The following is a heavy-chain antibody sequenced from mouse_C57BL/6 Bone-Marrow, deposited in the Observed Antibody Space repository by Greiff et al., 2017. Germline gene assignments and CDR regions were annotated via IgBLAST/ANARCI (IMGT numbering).Heavy chain of an antibody. CDR3: AREKAAHYYGSRNWYFDV. CDR1: GYTFTSYW. Sequence: QVQLQQPGAELVMPGASVKLSCKASGYTFTSYWMHWVKQRPGQGLEWIGEIDPSDSYTNYNQKFKGKSTLPVDKSSSTAYMQLSSLTSEDSAVYYCAREKAAHYYGSRNWYFDVWGTGTTVTVSS. V-gene: IGHV1-69*01. CDR2: IDPSDSYT. D-gene: IGHD1-1*01. J-gene: IGHJ1*03.